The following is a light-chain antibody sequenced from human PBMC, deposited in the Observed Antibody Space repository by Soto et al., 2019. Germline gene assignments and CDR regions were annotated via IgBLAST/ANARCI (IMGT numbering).Light chain of an antibody. J-gene: IGLJ3*02. CDR2: EGS. CDR3: CSYASSSTPWV. V-gene: IGLV2-23*01. CDR1: SSDVGSYNL. Sequence: QSVLTQPASVSGSPGQSITIPCTGTSSDVGSYNLVSWYQPHPGKAHKLMIYEGSKRASGVSNRFSGTKSGNTASLTISGLQAEDEADYYCCSYASSSTPWVFGGGTKVTVL.